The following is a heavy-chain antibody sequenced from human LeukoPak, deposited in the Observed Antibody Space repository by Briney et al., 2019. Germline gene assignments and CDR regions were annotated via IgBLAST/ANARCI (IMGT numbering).Heavy chain of an antibody. V-gene: IGHV3-21*01. CDR3: ARDPYYYDSSGYFNY. J-gene: IGHJ4*02. D-gene: IGHD3-22*01. CDR2: ISSSSSYI. CDR1: GFTFSTYT. Sequence: GGSLRLSCVASGFTFSTYTMNWVRQAPGKGLEWVSSISSSSSYIYYADSVKGRFTISRDNAKNSLYLQMNSLRAEDTAVYYCARDPYYYDSSGYFNYWGQGTLVTVSS.